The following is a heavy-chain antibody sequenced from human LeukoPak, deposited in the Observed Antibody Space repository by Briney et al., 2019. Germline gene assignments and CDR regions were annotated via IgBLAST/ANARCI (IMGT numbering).Heavy chain of an antibody. V-gene: IGHV3-21*01. D-gene: IGHD3-22*01. J-gene: IGHJ1*01. CDR1: GFTFSSNT. CDR2: ISSSSSYM. CDR3: ASEDYYDSSAYYYRNFQH. Sequence: GGSLRLSCAASGFTFSSNTMNWVRQAPGKGLEWVSSISSSSSYMKYADSVRGRFTISRDNAKNSLYLQINSLRAEDTAVYYCASEDYYDSSAYYYRNFQHWGQGTLVTVSS.